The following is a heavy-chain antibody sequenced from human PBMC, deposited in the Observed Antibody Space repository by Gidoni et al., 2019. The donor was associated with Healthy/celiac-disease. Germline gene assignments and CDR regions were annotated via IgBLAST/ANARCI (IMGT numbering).Heavy chain of an antibody. Sequence: QVQLVQSGSELKKPGASVKVSCKASGYTFTSYAMNWVRQAPGQGLEWMGWINTNTGNPTYAQGFTGRFVFSLDTSVSTAYLQISSLKAEDTAVYYCARAVSRVLLWFGELPYYYGMDVWGQGTTVTVSS. D-gene: IGHD3-10*01. CDR3: ARAVSRVLLWFGELPYYYGMDV. V-gene: IGHV7-4-1*02. CDR1: GYTFTSYA. CDR2: INTNTGNP. J-gene: IGHJ6*02.